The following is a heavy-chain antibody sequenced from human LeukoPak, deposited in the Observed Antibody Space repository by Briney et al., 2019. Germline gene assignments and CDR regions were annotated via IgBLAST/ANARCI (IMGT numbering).Heavy chain of an antibody. V-gene: IGHV4-34*01. CDR1: GGSFCTYY. J-gene: IGHJ6*03. Sequence: SETLSLTCAVYGGSFCTYYWGWVRQTPGNGLEWIAEINHSGSTNYNPSLKSRVTVSIDTSKNQFSLKLTSVTAADTGIYFCARHGLGRGVYITRQYNYYMDVWGTGTTVTVSS. D-gene: IGHD3-10*01. CDR2: INHSGST. CDR3: ARHGLGRGVYITRQYNYYMDV.